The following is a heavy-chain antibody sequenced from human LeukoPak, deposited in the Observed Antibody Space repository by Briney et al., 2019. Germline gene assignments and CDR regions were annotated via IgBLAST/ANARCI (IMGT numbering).Heavy chain of an antibody. CDR1: GYTLTSYY. D-gene: IGHD4-23*01. Sequence: GASVKVSCKASGYTLTSYYMHWVRQAPGQGLEWMGRINPSGGSTSYAQKFQGRVTMTRDTSTSTVYMELSSLRSEDTAVYYCARGWLAETTVVTPYNYWGQGTLVTVSS. CDR3: ARGWLAETTVVTPYNY. J-gene: IGHJ4*02. V-gene: IGHV1-46*01. CDR2: INPSGGST.